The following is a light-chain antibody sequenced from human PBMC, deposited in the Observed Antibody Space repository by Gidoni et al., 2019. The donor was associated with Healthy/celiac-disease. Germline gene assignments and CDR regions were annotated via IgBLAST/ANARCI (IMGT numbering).Light chain of an antibody. V-gene: IGKV3-20*01. CDR1: QSVSSRC. Sequence: EVVLTQSPGTLSLSPGERATLSCRASQSVSSRCLDWYQQKPGQAPRLLRATGIPDRFSGSGSGTDFTLTITRLEPEEFAVYYCQQCGSSPYTFGQGTNLEI. CDR3: QQCGSSPYT. J-gene: IGKJ2*01.